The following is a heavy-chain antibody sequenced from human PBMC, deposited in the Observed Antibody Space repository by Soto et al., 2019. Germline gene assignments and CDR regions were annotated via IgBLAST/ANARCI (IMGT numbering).Heavy chain of an antibody. V-gene: IGHV4-59*08. J-gene: IGHJ6*02. CDR2: VYYTGGT. CDR3: VRQGIGNLHGLVDV. CDR1: SGPSSSHN. D-gene: IGHD1-1*01. Sequence: QVELQQSGPRLVKPSETLSLTCSVSSGPSSSHNWGWIRQSPGRGLEWIGYVYYTGGTSYNPSLGSRVTTSPDTATNHISLTLSSVTAADTAVYYCVRQGIGNLHGLVDVWGQGTTVSVSS.